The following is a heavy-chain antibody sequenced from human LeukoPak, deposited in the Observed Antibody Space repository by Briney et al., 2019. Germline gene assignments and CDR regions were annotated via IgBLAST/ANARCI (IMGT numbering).Heavy chain of an antibody. J-gene: IGHJ4*02. D-gene: IGHD2-2*01. CDR1: GGSISSYY. V-gene: IGHV4-59*08. CDR2: IYYSGST. CDR3: ARRGLAAAIDS. Sequence: TSETLSLTCTVSGGSISSYYWSWIRQPPGKGLEWIGYIYYSGSTNYNPSLKSRVTISVDTSKNQFSLKLSSVTAADTAVYYCARRGLAAAIDSWGQGILVTVSS.